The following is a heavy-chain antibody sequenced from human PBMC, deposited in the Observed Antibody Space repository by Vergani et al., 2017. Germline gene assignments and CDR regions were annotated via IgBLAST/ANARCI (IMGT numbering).Heavy chain of an antibody. Sequence: QVQLVESGGGVVQPGRSLRLSCAASGFTFSSYAMYWVRQAPGKGLEWVAVISYDGSNKYYADSVKGRFTISRDNSKNTLYLQMNSLRAEDTAVYYCARDTQYWNDDGADYWGQGTLVTVSS. CDR3: ARDTQYWNDDGADY. J-gene: IGHJ4*02. V-gene: IGHV3-30-3*01. D-gene: IGHD1-1*01. CDR1: GFTFSSYA. CDR2: ISYDGSNK.